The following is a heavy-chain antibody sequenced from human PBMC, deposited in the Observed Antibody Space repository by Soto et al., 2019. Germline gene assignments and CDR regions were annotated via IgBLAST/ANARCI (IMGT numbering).Heavy chain of an antibody. CDR1: GFPFSSYW. J-gene: IGHJ1*01. V-gene: IGHV3-74*03. CDR3: ARGYYGSAGTEYFQL. D-gene: IGHD3-10*01. CDR2: SNSDASTT. Sequence: EVQLVESGGDLVHPGGSLILSCTASGFPFSSYWMHWVRQAPGKGLVWISRSNSDASTTTYADSVKGRFTISRDNAENTLFLQMNSLRVDDTAVYYCARGYYGSAGTEYFQLWGRGTLVTVSS.